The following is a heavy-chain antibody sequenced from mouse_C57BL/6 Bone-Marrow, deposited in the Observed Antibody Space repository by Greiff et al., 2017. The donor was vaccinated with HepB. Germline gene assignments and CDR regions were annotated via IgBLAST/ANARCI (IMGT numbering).Heavy chain of an antibody. J-gene: IGHJ3*01. CDR2: ISSGGDYI. CDR1: GFTFSSYA. CDR3: TREDVYVLFAY. V-gene: IGHV5-9-1*02. D-gene: IGHD1-3*01. Sequence: EVMLVESGEGLVKPGGSLKLSCAASGFTFSSYAMSWVRQTPEKRLEWVAYISSGGDYIYYADTVKGRFTISTDNARTTLYLQMSSLKSEDTAMYYCTREDVYVLFAYWGQGTLVTVSA.